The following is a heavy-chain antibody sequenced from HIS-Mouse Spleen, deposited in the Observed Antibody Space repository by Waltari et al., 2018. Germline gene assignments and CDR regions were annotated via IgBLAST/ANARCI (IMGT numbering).Heavy chain of an antibody. CDR2: IYYSGST. Sequence: QLQLQESGPGLVKPSETLSLTCTVSGGSISLSSYYWGWIRQPPGKGLEWIGSIYYSGSTYYNPSLKSRVTIAVDTSKNQFSLKLSSVTAADTAVYYCAREIPYSSSWYDWYFDLWGRGTRVTVSS. V-gene: IGHV4-39*07. J-gene: IGHJ2*01. CDR3: AREIPYSSSWYDWYFDL. CDR1: GGSISLSSYY. D-gene: IGHD6-13*01.